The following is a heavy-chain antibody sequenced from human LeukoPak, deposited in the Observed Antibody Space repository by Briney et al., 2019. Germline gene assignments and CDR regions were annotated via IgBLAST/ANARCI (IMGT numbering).Heavy chain of an antibody. CDR3: ARWSHYYLNWFDP. V-gene: IGHV4-59*01. Sequence: SETLSLTCTGSGGSISSYYWSWIRQPRGKGLEWIGYIYYSGSTNYNPSLKSRVTISVDTSKNQFSLKLSSVTAADTAVYYCARWSHYYLNWFDPWGQGTLVTVSS. CDR1: GGSISSYY. J-gene: IGHJ5*02. D-gene: IGHD3-22*01. CDR2: IYYSGST.